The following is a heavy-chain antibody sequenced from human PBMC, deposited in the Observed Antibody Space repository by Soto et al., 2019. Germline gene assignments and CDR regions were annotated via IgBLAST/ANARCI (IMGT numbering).Heavy chain of an antibody. CDR2: IAGSVGST. V-gene: IGHV3-23*01. J-gene: IGHJ4*02. D-gene: IGHD6-6*01. CDR1: GFTFSDHA. Sequence: GGSLRLSCAASGFTFSDHAMAWVRQAPGKGLEWVSAIAGSVGSTYYADSVKGRFTISRDNSNNTLYLQMNSLRAEDSAVYYCAKERTIASRTFDYWGQGTLVTVSS. CDR3: AKERTIASRTFDY.